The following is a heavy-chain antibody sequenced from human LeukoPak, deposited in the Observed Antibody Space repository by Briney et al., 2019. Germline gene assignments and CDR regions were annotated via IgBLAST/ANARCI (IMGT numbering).Heavy chain of an antibody. Sequence: SQTLSLTCAIFGDSVSSSSVAWNWIRQSPSRGPEWLGTTYYSSKWYIDYAVSVKSRISINPDTSKNQISLQLSSVTPEDTAVYYCTRGAHRALDFWGQGTLVTVSS. CDR3: TRGAHRALDF. CDR1: GDSVSSSSVA. J-gene: IGHJ4*02. CDR2: TYYSSKWYI. D-gene: IGHD1-14*01. V-gene: IGHV6-1*01.